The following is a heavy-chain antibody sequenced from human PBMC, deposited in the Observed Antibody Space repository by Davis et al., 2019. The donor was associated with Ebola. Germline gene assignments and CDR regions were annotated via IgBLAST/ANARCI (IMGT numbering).Heavy chain of an antibody. V-gene: IGHV4-59*08. CDR1: GGSISSYY. CDR2: IYYSGST. Sequence: PSETLSLTCTVSGGSISSYYWSWIRQPPGKGLEWIGYIYYSGSTNYNPSLKSRVTISVDTSKNQFSLKLSSVTAADTAVYYCARACSSTSCDFHYGMDVWGQGTAVTVSS. CDR3: ARACSSTSCDFHYGMDV. J-gene: IGHJ6*02. D-gene: IGHD2-2*01.